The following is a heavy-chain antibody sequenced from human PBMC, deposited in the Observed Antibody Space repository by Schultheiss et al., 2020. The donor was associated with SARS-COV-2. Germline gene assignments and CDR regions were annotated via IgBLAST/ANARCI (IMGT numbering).Heavy chain of an antibody. V-gene: IGHV3-21*01. Sequence: GESLKISCAASGFTVSSNYMSWVRQAPGKGLEWVSSISSSSSYIYYADSVKGRFTISRDNAKNSLYLQMNSLRAEDTAVYYCAREGGHDFWNTNWFDPWGQGTLVTVSS. J-gene: IGHJ5*02. CDR1: GFTVSSNY. CDR3: AREGGHDFWNTNWFDP. CDR2: ISSSSSYI. D-gene: IGHD3-3*01.